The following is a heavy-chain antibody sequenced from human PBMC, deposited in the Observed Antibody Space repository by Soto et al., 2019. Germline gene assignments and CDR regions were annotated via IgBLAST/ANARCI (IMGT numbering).Heavy chain of an antibody. CDR2: IHPDGNV. V-gene: IGHV3-53*01. CDR1: GFTVSTNF. Sequence: EVQVVESGGNLIQPGGSLRLSCAASGFTVSTNFMHWVRLAPGKGLEWVSVIHPDGNVFYGDPVKGRFTLSRDNSQNTVHLQMNSVRGDDTAIYYCAKGSGYMTVDWGQGTLVTVSS. D-gene: IGHD3-22*01. CDR3: AKGSGYMTVD. J-gene: IGHJ4*02.